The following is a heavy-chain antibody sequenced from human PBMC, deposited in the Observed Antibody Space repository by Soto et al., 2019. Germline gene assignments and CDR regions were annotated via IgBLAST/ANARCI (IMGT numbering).Heavy chain of an antibody. Sequence: EVLLLESGGGLVQPGGSLRLSCAASGFTFSSYAVTWVRQAPGKGLEWVSSISGSASSTYSADSVKGRFTISRDNSKNTVYLQMNSLRAEGSAVYYCSKGRCCASRRFDYWGQGTLVTVSS. CDR3: SKGRCCASRRFDY. V-gene: IGHV3-23*01. J-gene: IGHJ4*02. D-gene: IGHD4-17*01. CDR1: GFTFSSYA. CDR2: ISGSASST.